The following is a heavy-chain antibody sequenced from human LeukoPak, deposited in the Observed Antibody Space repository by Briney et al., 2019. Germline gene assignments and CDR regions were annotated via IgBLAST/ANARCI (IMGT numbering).Heavy chain of an antibody. Sequence: GGSLRLSCAASGFTFGSYSMTWVRQAPGKGLEWVSLIDSNSNFMNYADSVKGRFTISRDNAKKSLYLEMNSLRAEDTAVYYCAVVPYFYMDVWGKGTTVTISS. CDR2: IDSNSNFM. V-gene: IGHV3-21*01. D-gene: IGHD2-2*01. CDR3: AVVPYFYMDV. J-gene: IGHJ6*03. CDR1: GFTFGSYS.